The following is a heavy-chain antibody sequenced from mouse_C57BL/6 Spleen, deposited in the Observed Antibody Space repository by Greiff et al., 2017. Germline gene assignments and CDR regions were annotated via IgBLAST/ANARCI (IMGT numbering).Heavy chain of an antibody. CDR2: IHPNSGST. CDR3: AREGGDYDWYFDG. V-gene: IGHV1-64*01. Sequence: QVQLQQPGAELVKPGASVKLSCKASGYTFTSYWMHWVKQRPGQGLEWIGMIHPNSGSTNYNEKFKSKATLTVDKTSSTAYMQLSSLTSEDSAVYYCAREGGDYDWYFDGWGTGTTVTVSS. CDR1: GYTFTSYW. D-gene: IGHD2-4*01. J-gene: IGHJ1*03.